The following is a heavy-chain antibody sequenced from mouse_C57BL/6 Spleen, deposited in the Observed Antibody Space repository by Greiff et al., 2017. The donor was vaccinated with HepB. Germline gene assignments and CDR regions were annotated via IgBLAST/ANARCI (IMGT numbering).Heavy chain of an antibody. D-gene: IGHD1-1*01. Sequence: VHVKQSGPELVKPGASVKISCKASGYSFTDYNMNWVKQSNGKSLEWIGVINPNYGTTSYNQKFKGKATLTVDQSSSTAYMQLNSLTSEDSAVYYCAREGNYYYGRGWYFDVWGTGTTVTVSS. CDR3: AREGNYYYGRGWYFDV. CDR2: INPNYGTT. V-gene: IGHV1-39*01. CDR1: GYSFTDYN. J-gene: IGHJ1*03.